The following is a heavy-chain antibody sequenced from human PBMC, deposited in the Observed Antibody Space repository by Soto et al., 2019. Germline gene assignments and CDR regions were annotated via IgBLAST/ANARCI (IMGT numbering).Heavy chain of an antibody. CDR2: ISGSGGST. J-gene: IGHJ2*01. CDR3: AKGKCSSTSCYEWYCDL. Sequence: EVQLLESGGGLVQPGGSLRLSCAASGFTFSSYAMSWVRQAPGKGLEWVSAISGSGGSTYYADSVKGRFTISRDNSKNTLYLHMNSLRAEDTAVYYCAKGKCSSTSCYEWYCDLWGRGTLVTVSS. CDR1: GFTFSSYA. V-gene: IGHV3-23*01. D-gene: IGHD2-2*01.